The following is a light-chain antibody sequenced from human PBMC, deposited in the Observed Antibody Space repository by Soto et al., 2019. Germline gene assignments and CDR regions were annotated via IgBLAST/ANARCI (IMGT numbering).Light chain of an antibody. CDR3: SSYSSSSTPVL. V-gene: IGLV2-14*01. CDR1: SSDIAGYNY. CDR2: EVT. J-gene: IGLJ2*01. Sequence: QSALIQPASVSGSPGQSITISCTGTSSDIAGYNYVSWYQHHPAKAPKLMIYEVTNRPSGVSNRFSGSKSANTASLTISGLQAEDEADYYCSSYSSSSTPVLFGGGTKVTVL.